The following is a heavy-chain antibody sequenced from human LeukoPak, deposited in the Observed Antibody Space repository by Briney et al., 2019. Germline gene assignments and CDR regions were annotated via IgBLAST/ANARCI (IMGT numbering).Heavy chain of an antibody. V-gene: IGHV3-49*04. CDR2: IRSKAYGGTT. CDR3: TRSSGDFWSGHQGYFDL. J-gene: IGHJ2*01. Sequence: PGRSLRLSCTASGFTFGDYAMSWVRQAPGKGLEWVGFIRSKAYGGTTEYAASVKGRFTISRDDSKSIAYLQMNSLKTEDTAVYYCTRSSGDFWSGHQGYFDLWGRGTLVTVSS. CDR1: GFTFGDYA. D-gene: IGHD3-3*01.